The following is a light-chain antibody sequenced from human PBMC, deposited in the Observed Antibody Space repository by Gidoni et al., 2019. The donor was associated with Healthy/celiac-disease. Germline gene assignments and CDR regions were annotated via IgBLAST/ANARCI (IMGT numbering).Light chain of an antibody. CDR3: QQSYSTPYS. CDR2: AAS. Sequence: DIQMTQSPSSLSASVGDRVTITCRASQSISSYINWYQQKPWKAPKLLIYAASSLQRGVPSRFSGSGSGTDFTLTISSLQPEDFANYYCQQSYSTPYSFGQGTKLEIK. CDR1: QSISSY. V-gene: IGKV1-39*01. J-gene: IGKJ2*03.